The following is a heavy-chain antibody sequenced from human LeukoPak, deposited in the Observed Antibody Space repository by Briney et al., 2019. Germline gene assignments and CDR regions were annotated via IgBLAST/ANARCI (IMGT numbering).Heavy chain of an antibody. CDR3: ARDMAVPAAIRWYFDL. CDR1: GGSISSYY. CDR2: IYTSGST. J-gene: IGHJ2*01. Sequence: SETLSLTCTVSGGSISSYYWSWIRQPAGKGLEWIGRIYTSGSTNYNPSLKSRVTMSVDTSKNQFSLKLSSVTAADTAVYYCARDMAVPAAIRWYFDLWGRGTLVTVSS. D-gene: IGHD2-2*01. V-gene: IGHV4-4*07.